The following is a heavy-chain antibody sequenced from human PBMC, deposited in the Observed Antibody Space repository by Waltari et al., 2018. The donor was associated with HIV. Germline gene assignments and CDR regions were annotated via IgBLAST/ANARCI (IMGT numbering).Heavy chain of an antibody. Sequence: QVQLVQSGAEVKTPGSSVKVSCKASGGTFSSYAIGWVRQAPGQGLEWMGRIIPSLGIANYAQEFQCRGTITADKSTSTAYMELSSLRSEDTAVYYCARELGGSYSAGAFDIWGQGTMVTVSS. D-gene: IGHD1-26*01. V-gene: IGHV1-69*04. CDR3: ARELGGSYSAGAFDI. CDR1: GGTFSSYA. J-gene: IGHJ3*02. CDR2: IIPSLGIA.